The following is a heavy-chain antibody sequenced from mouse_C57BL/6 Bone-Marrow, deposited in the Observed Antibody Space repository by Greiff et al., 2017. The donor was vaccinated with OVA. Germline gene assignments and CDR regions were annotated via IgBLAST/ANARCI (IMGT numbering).Heavy chain of an antibody. D-gene: IGHD2-3*01. J-gene: IGHJ4*01. Sequence: QVQLQQPGAELVKPGASVKLSCKASGYTFTSYWMHWVKQRPGQGLEWIGMIHPNSGSTNYNEKFKSKATLTVAKSSSTAYMQLSGRTAEDSAVYYCARAGGWLLSSMDYWGQGTSVTVSS. V-gene: IGHV1-64*01. CDR1: GYTFTSYW. CDR2: IHPNSGST. CDR3: ARAGGWLLSSMDY.